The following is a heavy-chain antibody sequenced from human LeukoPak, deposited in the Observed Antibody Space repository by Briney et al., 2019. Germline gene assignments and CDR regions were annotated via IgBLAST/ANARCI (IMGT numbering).Heavy chain of an antibody. CDR1: GGSISSSGHY. CDR2: IYSSGST. D-gene: IGHD3-3*01. V-gene: IGHV4-39*01. CDR3: ARPRTHHDFWSGYESYFDY. Sequence: PSETLSLTCTVSGGSISSSGHYWGWIRQSPGKGLEWIGSIYSSGSTYYNPSLKSRVTISVDTSKNQFSLKLSSVTAADTAVYYCARPRTHHDFWSGYESYFDYWGQGTLVTVSS. J-gene: IGHJ4*02.